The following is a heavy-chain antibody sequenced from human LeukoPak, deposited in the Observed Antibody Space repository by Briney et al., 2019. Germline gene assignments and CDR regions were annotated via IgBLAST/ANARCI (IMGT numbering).Heavy chain of an antibody. CDR2: IYTSGST. CDR1: GASISSHIYY. V-gene: IGHV4-61*02. Sequence: PSETLSLTCTVSGASISSHIYYWSWIRQPAGKGLEWIGRIYTSGSTNYNPSLKSRVTMSLDTSKNQFSLNLSSVTAADTAVYYCAGEFAYRGQGTLVTVPS. J-gene: IGHJ4*02. CDR3: AGEFAY.